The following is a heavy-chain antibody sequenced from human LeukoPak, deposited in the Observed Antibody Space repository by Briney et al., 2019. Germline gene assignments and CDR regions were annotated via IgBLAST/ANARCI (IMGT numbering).Heavy chain of an antibody. V-gene: IGHV1-69*13. J-gene: IGHJ4*02. Sequence: GASVKVSCKASGGTFISYAISWVRQAPGQGLEWMGGIIPIFGTANYAQKFQGRVTITADESTSTAYMELSSLRSEDTAVYYCASRRGYSYGSRFDYWGQGTLVTVSS. D-gene: IGHD5-18*01. CDR1: GGTFISYA. CDR2: IIPIFGTA. CDR3: ASRRGYSYGSRFDY.